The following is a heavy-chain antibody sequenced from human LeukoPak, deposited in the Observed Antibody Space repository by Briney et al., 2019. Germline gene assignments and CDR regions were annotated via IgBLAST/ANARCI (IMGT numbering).Heavy chain of an antibody. V-gene: IGHV3-48*03. J-gene: IGHJ6*03. CDR3: ARERSYISSPRGYYYYYMDV. D-gene: IGHD6-6*01. CDR2: ISSSGSTI. Sequence: TGGSLRLSCAASGFTFSSYEMNWVRQAPGKGLEWVSYISSSGSTIYYADSVKGRFTISRDNAKNSLYLQMNSLRAEDTAVYYCARERSYISSPRGYYYYYMDVWGKGTTVTVSS. CDR1: GFTFSSYE.